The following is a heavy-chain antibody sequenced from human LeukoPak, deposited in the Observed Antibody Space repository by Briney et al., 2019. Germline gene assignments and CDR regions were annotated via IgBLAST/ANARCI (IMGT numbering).Heavy chain of an antibody. J-gene: IGHJ4*02. V-gene: IGHV3-21*01. Sequence: PGGSLRLSCAASGFTFSSYSMNWVRQAPGKGLEWVSSISSSSSYIYYADSVKGRFTISRDNAKNSLYLQMNSLRAEDTAVYYCARAVKVDFAAYYFNYWGQGTLVTVSS. CDR2: ISSSSSYI. D-gene: IGHD3-9*01. CDR1: GFTFSSYS. CDR3: ARAVKVDFAAYYFNY.